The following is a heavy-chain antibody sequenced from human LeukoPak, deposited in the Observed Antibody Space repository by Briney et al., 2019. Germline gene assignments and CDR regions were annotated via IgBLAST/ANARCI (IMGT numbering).Heavy chain of an antibody. Sequence: ASVTVSFKASGYTFTDYALHWVRQAPGQSLEWMGWITTGRGETRYSQEFQRRITFTRDTSASTVYMDLSDLRSEDTAVYYCARGGKQWRGGNYFDSWGQGTLVAVSS. V-gene: IGHV1-3*03. CDR3: ARGGKQWRGGNYFDS. D-gene: IGHD6-19*01. J-gene: IGHJ4*02. CDR2: ITTGRGET. CDR1: GYTFTDYA.